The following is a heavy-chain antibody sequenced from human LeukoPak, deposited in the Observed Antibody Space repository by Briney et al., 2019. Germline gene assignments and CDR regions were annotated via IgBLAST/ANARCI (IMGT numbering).Heavy chain of an antibody. J-gene: IGHJ6*02. CDR3: AKGSSSYGSGRYFGTDV. Sequence: GASVTVSCKASGYTFTSYGISWMRQAPGQGLEWMGWISAFNGNTNYTHKVQGRVTMTTDTSTSTAYMELRSLRSDDTAVYYCAKGSSSYGSGRYFGTDVWGQGTTVIVSS. V-gene: IGHV1-18*01. D-gene: IGHD3-10*01. CDR1: GYTFTSYG. CDR2: ISAFNGNT.